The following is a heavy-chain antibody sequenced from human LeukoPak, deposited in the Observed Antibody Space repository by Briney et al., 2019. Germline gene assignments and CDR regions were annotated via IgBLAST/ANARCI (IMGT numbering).Heavy chain of an antibody. D-gene: IGHD3-22*01. CDR3: TRDDKQSYFDTSAPCILFDY. V-gene: IGHV3-49*04. CDR2: IRSDAYGGST. J-gene: IGHJ4*02. Sequence: PGGSLRLSCAGSGFTLGDYALSWVRQAPGKGLEWIGSIRSDAYGGSTQYAASVTGRFTISRDDSHNIVYLQMNSLQTDDTAVYYCTRDDKQSYFDTSAPCILFDYWGQGTLVTVSS. CDR1: GFTLGDYA.